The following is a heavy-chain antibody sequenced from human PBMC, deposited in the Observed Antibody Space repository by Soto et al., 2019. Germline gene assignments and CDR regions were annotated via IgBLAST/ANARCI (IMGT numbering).Heavy chain of an antibody. CDR1: GFTFSSYA. Sequence: GGSLRLSCAASGFTFSSYAMNWVRQAPGKGLEWVSVISGSGDSTYYADSVKGRFTISRDNSKNTLYQQMNSLRAEDTAVYYCARTGKGRRFDYWGQGTLVTVSS. V-gene: IGHV3-23*01. CDR3: ARTGKGRRFDY. D-gene: IGHD3-3*01. CDR2: ISGSGDST. J-gene: IGHJ4*02.